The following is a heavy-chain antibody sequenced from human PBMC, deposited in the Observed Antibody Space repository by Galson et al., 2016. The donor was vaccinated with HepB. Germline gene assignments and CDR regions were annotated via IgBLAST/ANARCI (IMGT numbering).Heavy chain of an antibody. CDR1: GFSFGDYG. CDR3: ARPLLGGDCFIPAYYFDY. V-gene: IGHV3-49*03. D-gene: IGHD2-21*02. Sequence: SLRLSCAASGFSFGDYGMSRFRQAPGKGLEWVGFIRSQGYGGPTEYAASVKGRFTISRDDSKSIAYMQMNSLKTEDTAVYYCARPLLGGDCFIPAYYFDYWGQGTLVTVSS. CDR2: IRSQGYGGPT. J-gene: IGHJ4*02.